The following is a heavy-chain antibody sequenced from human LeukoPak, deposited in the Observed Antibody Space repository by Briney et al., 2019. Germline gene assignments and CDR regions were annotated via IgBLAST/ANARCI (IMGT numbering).Heavy chain of an antibody. CDR2: LSSSSSYI. Sequence: GGSLRLSCAASGFTFSSYSMNWVREAPGKGLEWVSFLSSSSSYIYYADSVKGRFTISRDNAKNSLYLQMHSLRAEDTAVYYCARDGYCSGGSCYSDYWGQGTLVTVSS. J-gene: IGHJ4*02. D-gene: IGHD2-15*01. CDR3: ARDGYCSGGSCYSDY. CDR1: GFTFSSYS. V-gene: IGHV3-21*01.